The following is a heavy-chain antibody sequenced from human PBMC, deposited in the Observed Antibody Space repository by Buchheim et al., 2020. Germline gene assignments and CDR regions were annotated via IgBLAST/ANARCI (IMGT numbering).Heavy chain of an antibody. V-gene: IGHV1-8*02. J-gene: IGHJ4*02. CDR2: MHPSSGNT. CDR1: GYIFTSYD. CDR3: ARGLGGAAAAAAN. Sequence: QVQLVQSGAEVKKPGASVKVSCTASGYIFTSYDINWVRQATGQGLEWMGWMHPSSGNTAYAQKFQGRITMTRNTSINTAYLEVGSLGFEDAAVYYCARGLGGAAAAAANWGQGTL. D-gene: IGHD6-13*01.